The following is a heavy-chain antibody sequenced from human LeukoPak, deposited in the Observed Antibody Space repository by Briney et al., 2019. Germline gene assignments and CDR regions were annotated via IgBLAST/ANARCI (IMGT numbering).Heavy chain of an antibody. J-gene: IGHJ4*02. Sequence: GGSLRLSCAASGFTFSSYEMHWVRQAPGKGLEWVSYISSSGSTIYYADSVKGRFTISRDNAKNSLYLQMNSLRAEDTTVYYCARDYGGSSPFDYWGQGTLVTVSS. CDR1: GFTFSSYE. CDR2: ISSSGSTI. D-gene: IGHD4-23*01. CDR3: ARDYGGSSPFDY. V-gene: IGHV3-48*03.